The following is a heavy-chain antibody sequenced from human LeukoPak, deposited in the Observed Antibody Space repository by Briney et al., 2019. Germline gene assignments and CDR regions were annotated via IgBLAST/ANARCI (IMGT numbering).Heavy chain of an antibody. D-gene: IGHD1-14*01. Sequence: GGSLRLSCAASGFTFSSHAMNWARQAPGKGLEWVSYISSSGSTTHYADSAKGRFTISRDNAKNSLYLQMNSLRGEDTAVYYCAAKEGTRSDFDYWGQGTLVTVSS. V-gene: IGHV3-48*03. CDR1: GFTFSSHA. CDR2: ISSSGSTT. J-gene: IGHJ4*02. CDR3: AAKEGTRSDFDY.